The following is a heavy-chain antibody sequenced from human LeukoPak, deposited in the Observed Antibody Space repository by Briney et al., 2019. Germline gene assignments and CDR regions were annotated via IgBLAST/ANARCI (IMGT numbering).Heavy chain of an antibody. D-gene: IGHD1-26*01. Sequence: GGSLRLSCAASGVTFSTYAMSWVRQAPGKGREWVSAISGSAGSTYYADSVKGRFTISRDNSKNTLYLQMNSLRAEDTAVYYCAKGSPYSGSSFDSWGQGTLVTVSS. CDR2: ISGSAGST. J-gene: IGHJ4*02. CDR3: AKGSPYSGSSFDS. V-gene: IGHV3-23*01. CDR1: GVTFSTYA.